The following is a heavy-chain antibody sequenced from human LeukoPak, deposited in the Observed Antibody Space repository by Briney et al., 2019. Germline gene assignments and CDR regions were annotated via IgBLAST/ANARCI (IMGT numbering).Heavy chain of an antibody. Sequence: SETLSLTCTVSGGSISSSSYYWGWIRQPPGKGLEWIGSIYYSGSTYYNPSLKSRVTISVDTSKNQFSLKLSSVTAADTVVYYCARRATDMVTFAYWGQGALVTVSS. J-gene: IGHJ4*02. CDR1: GGSISSSSYY. D-gene: IGHD5-18*01. CDR2: IYYSGST. V-gene: IGHV4-39*01. CDR3: ARRATDMVTFAY.